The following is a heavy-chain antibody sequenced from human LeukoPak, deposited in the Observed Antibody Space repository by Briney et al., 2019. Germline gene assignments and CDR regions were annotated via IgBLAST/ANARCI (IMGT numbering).Heavy chain of an antibody. Sequence: SQTLSLTCTVSGGSISSGDYYWSWIRQPPGKGLEWIGYIYYSGSTYYNPCLKSRVTISVDTSKNQFSLKLSSVTAADTAVYYCARVGFRYCSSTSCFDAFDIWGQGTMVTVSS. CDR2: IYYSGST. V-gene: IGHV4-30-4*01. CDR3: ARVGFRYCSSTSCFDAFDI. CDR1: GGSISSGDYY. J-gene: IGHJ3*02. D-gene: IGHD2-2*01.